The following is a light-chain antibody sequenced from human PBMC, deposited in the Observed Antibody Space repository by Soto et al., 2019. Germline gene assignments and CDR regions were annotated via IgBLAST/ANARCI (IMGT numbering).Light chain of an antibody. Sequence: EIVLSQSPATLSLSPGEGATLSCGASESVYSSYVAWYQQKPGLAPRLIIYDASNRATGIPDRFSGSGSGTDYILTINRLEPEDFAVYYCQQYGNAPITFGQGTRLEIK. CDR2: DAS. V-gene: IGKV3D-20*01. CDR1: ESVYSSY. J-gene: IGKJ5*01. CDR3: QQYGNAPIT.